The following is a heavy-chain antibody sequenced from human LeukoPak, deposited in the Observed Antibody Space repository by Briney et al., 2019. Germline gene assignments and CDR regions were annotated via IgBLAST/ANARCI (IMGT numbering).Heavy chain of an antibody. CDR3: ARNLTMILAKGAFDI. D-gene: IGHD3-22*01. CDR2: IYNSGSI. J-gene: IGHJ3*02. CDR1: GGSISSSTYY. V-gene: IGHV4-39*07. Sequence: PSETLSLTCAVSGGSISSSTYYWGWIRQPPGKGLEWIASIYNSGSISYNPSLKSRVTISLDTSKEQFSLKLSSVTAADTAVYYCARNLTMILAKGAFDIWGQGIMVTVSS.